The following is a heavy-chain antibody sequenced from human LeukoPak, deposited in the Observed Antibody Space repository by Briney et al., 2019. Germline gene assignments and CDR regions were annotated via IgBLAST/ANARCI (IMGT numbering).Heavy chain of an antibody. Sequence: GGSLRLSCAVSGFTFSSYAMSWVRQAPGKGLEWVSVISGSGYTTYYADSVKGRFTISRDNSKDTLYLQMNSLRVEDTAVYYCAKDLTVTRGFYFDYWGQGILVSVSS. J-gene: IGHJ4*02. D-gene: IGHD3-3*01. CDR1: GFTFSSYA. V-gene: IGHV3-23*01. CDR3: AKDLTVTRGFYFDY. CDR2: ISGSGYTT.